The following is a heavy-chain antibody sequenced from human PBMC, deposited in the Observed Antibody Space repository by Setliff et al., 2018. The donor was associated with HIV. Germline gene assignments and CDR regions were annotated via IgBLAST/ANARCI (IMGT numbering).Heavy chain of an antibody. V-gene: IGHV4-31*03. CDR1: GASVVSGGYY. CDR2: IYYSGAT. Sequence: SETLSLTCSVSGASVVSGGYYWSWIRQHPEKGLEWIGYIYYSGATTYNPSLRSRVTISLDTSLNQFSLKVNSVTAADTAVYYCASSTRKSFDFWTDSRTTYPPYYFDYWGQGTLVTVSS. CDR3: ASSTRKSFDFWTDSRTTYPPYYFDY. J-gene: IGHJ4*02. D-gene: IGHD3-3*01.